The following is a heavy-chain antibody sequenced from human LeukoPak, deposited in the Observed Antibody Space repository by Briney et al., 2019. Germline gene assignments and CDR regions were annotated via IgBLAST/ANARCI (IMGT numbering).Heavy chain of an antibody. D-gene: IGHD6-13*01. J-gene: IGHJ4*02. CDR1: GFTVSSNY. CDR3: ARESDFGYSSSWYRGLYY. Sequence: GGSLRLSCGASGFTVSSNYMSWVRQAPRKGLEWVSVIYSGGSTYYANSVKGRFTISRDNSKNTLYLQMNSLRAEDTAVYYCARESDFGYSSSWYRGLYYWGQGTLVTVSS. V-gene: IGHV3-53*01. CDR2: IYSGGST.